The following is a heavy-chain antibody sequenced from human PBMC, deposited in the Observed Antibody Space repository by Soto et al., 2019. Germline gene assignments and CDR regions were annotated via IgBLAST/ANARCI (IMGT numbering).Heavy chain of an antibody. J-gene: IGHJ4*02. CDR1: GFTFSSYS. CDR2: ISSSSSYI. V-gene: IGHV3-21*01. D-gene: IGHD3-22*01. Sequence: PGGFLRLSCAASGFTFSSYSMNWVRQAPGKGLEWVSSISSSSSYIYYADSVKGRFSISRDDSKNTLYLEMNSLRAEDTAVYYCARDEFASSGRNSGFDHWGQGTLVTVSS. CDR3: ARDEFASSGRNSGFDH.